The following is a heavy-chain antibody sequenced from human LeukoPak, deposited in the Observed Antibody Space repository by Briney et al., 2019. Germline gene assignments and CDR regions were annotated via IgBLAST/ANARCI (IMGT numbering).Heavy chain of an antibody. Sequence: APVKVSCKASGYTFTSYAMHWVRQAPGQRLEWMGWINAGNGNTKYSQKFQGRVTITRDTSASTAYMELSSLRSEDTAVYYCARGRSIAAGSRYDYWGQGTLVTVSS. CDR1: GYTFTSYA. D-gene: IGHD6-6*01. J-gene: IGHJ4*02. CDR3: ARGRSIAAGSRYDY. CDR2: INAGNGNT. V-gene: IGHV1-3*01.